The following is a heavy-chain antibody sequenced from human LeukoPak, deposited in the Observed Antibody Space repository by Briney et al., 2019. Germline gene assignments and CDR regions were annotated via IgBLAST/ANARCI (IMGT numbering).Heavy chain of an antibody. Sequence: GGSLRLSCAASGFRFSDADMTWVRQAPGKGLEWVSLIGSVGHSTYYGDSVKGRFTISRDNSKNTLSLQMNSLRVEDTAIYYCAKDIELSILGLGTMVTVSS. V-gene: IGHV3-23*01. CDR1: GFRFSDAD. CDR3: AKDIELSI. J-gene: IGHJ3*02. D-gene: IGHD3-16*02. CDR2: IGSVGHST.